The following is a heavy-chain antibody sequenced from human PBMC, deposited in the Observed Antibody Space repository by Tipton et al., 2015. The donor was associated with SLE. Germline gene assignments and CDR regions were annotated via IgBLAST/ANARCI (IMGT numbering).Heavy chain of an antibody. J-gene: IGHJ2*01. CDR1: GASVSSSFHQ. V-gene: IGHV4-61*02. CDR2: SSGSA. CDR3: AREPTQTGYWYFDL. D-gene: IGHD1-1*01. Sequence: ILSLTCTVSGASVSSSFHQWSWIRQPAGEGLEWIGHSSGSATYNPSLKSRVTMSVDTSKNQLSLKLTSVTAADTAVYFCAREPTQTGYWYFDLWAVAPWSLSPQ.